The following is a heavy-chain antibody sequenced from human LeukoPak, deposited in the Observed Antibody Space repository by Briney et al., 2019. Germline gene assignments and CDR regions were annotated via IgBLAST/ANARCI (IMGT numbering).Heavy chain of an antibody. V-gene: IGHV1-8*01. Sequence: ASVKVSCKASGYTFTSYDINWVRQATGQGLEWMGWMNRNSGNTGYAQKFQARVTMTRNTSKSTAYMELSSLRSEDTAVYYCARDPYSGSYGNYYYYFMDVWGKGTTVTISS. CDR2: MNRNSGNT. J-gene: IGHJ6*03. D-gene: IGHD1-26*01. CDR3: ARDPYSGSYGNYYYYFMDV. CDR1: GYTFTSYD.